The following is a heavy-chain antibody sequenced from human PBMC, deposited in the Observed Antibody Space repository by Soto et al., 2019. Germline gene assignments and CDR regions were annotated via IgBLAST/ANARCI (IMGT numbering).Heavy chain of an antibody. V-gene: IGHV1-69*06. CDR1: GGTFSSYA. D-gene: IGHD4-17*01. CDR3: ARAGEDDYGDKRGFDY. Sequence: QVQLVQSGAEVKKPGSSVKVSCKASGGTFSSYAISWVRQAPGQGLEWMGGIIPIFGTANYAQKFQGRVTITADKSTSTXYMELSSLRSEDTAVYYCARAGEDDYGDKRGFDYWGQGTLVTVSS. J-gene: IGHJ4*02. CDR2: IIPIFGTA.